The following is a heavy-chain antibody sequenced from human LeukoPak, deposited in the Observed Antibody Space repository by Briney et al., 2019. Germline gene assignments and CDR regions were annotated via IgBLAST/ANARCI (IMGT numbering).Heavy chain of an antibody. Sequence: SETLSLTCTVSGGSISSSSYYWGWIRQPPGTGLEWIGSIYYSGSTYYNPSLKSRVTISVDTSKNQFSLKLSSVTAADTAVYYCARDSTAMVLRGLLLGPLYFDYWGQGTLVTVSS. CDR3: ARDSTAMVLRGLLLGPLYFDY. D-gene: IGHD5-18*01. CDR1: GGSISSSSYY. CDR2: IYYSGST. J-gene: IGHJ4*02. V-gene: IGHV4-39*02.